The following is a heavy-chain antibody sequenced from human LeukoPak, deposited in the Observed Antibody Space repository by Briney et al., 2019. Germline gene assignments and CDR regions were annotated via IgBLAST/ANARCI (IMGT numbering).Heavy chain of an antibody. CDR2: ISYDGSSK. V-gene: IGHV3-30*01. CDR3: ARDRVSFVRAGEGFDY. CDR1: GFTFGSYA. J-gene: IGHJ4*02. D-gene: IGHD3-16*01. Sequence: PGGSLRLSCAASGFTFGSYAMHWVRQAPGKGLDWVAVISYDGSSKYYADSVKGRFTISRDNSKNTVYLQMNSLRPEDTAVYYCARDRVSFVRAGEGFDYWGQGTLVTVSS.